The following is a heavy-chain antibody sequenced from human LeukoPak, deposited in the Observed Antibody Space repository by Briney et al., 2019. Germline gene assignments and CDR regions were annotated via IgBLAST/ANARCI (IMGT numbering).Heavy chain of an antibody. CDR3: ARDDISGYDYGDYARGY. D-gene: IGHD4-17*01. V-gene: IGHV1-69*10. J-gene: IGHJ4*02. Sequence: SVKVSCKASGYTFTSYDINWVRQATGQGLEWMGWIIPILGIANYAQKFQGRVTITADKSTSTAYMELSSLRSEDTAVYYCARDDISGYDYGDYARGYWGQGTLVTVSS. CDR2: IIPILGIA. CDR1: GYTFTSYD.